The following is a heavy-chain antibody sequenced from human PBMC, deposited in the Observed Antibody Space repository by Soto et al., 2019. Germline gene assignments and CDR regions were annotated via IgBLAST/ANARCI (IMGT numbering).Heavy chain of an antibody. Sequence: SETLSLTCTVSGGSISSGGYYWSWIRQHPGKGLEWIGYIYYSGSTYYNPSLKSRVTISVDTSKNQFSLKLSSVTAADTAVYYCARDYCSSTRCNGWFDPWGQGNLVTVSS. D-gene: IGHD2-2*01. J-gene: IGHJ5*02. V-gene: IGHV4-31*03. CDR2: IYYSGST. CDR1: GGSISSGGYY. CDR3: ARDYCSSTRCNGWFDP.